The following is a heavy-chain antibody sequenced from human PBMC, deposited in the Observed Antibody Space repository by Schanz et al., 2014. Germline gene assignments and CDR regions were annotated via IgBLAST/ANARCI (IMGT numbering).Heavy chain of an antibody. Sequence: QVQLVESGGGAVQPGRSLRLSCAAYGFTLSSYAMHWVRQAPGKGPEWVAVIWSDGSTKYYADSVKGRFTISRDNSKNTLYLQMNSLRADDTAVYFCARAHGNNWYGKGLDYWGQGTQVTVSS. CDR3: ARAHGNNWYGKGLDY. V-gene: IGHV3-33*08. D-gene: IGHD1-1*01. J-gene: IGHJ4*02. CDR2: IWSDGSTK. CDR1: GFTLSSYA.